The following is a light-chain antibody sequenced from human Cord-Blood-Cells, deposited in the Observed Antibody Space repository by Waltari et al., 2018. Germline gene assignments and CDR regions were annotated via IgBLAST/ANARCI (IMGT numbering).Light chain of an antibody. V-gene: IGLV2-14*01. CDR1: SRDVGGYNY. CDR3: SSYTSSRGV. J-gene: IGLJ2*01. CDR2: DVS. Sequence: QSALTQPASVSGSPGQSITISCPGTSRDVGGYNYVSWYQQHPGKAPKLMIYDVSNRPSGVSNRFSGSKSGNTASLTISGLQAEDEADYYCSSYTSSRGVFGGGTKLTVL.